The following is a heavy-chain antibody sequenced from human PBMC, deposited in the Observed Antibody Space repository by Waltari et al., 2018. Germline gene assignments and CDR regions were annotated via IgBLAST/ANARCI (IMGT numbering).Heavy chain of an antibody. V-gene: IGHV3-33*06. CDR2: AWFDGVKT. J-gene: IGHJ5*02. D-gene: IGHD3-10*01. Sequence: QVQLVESGGGLFQPGMSLRLSCAASGFRLRHFGMHWVRQVQGKGLEWVAHAWFDGVKTYYADSVRGRFTISRDNSKNTLYLDIKNLRVDDTAIYYCAKDAFGNTYLDHWGQGTLVTVSS. CDR1: GFRLRHFG. CDR3: AKDAFGNTYLDH.